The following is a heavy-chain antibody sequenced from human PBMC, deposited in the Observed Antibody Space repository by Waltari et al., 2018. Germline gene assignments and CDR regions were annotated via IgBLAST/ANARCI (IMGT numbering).Heavy chain of an antibody. V-gene: IGHV3-7*03. J-gene: IGHJ5*02. D-gene: IGHD2-21*01. CDR1: GFTFNSYW. Sequence: EVQLVESGGGLVQPGGSLRLSCAASGFTFNSYWMSWVRQAPGKGLEWVANINQDGSEIYYVDSVKGRFSISRDNAKNSLYLQMSSLRVEDTAVYYCARDLLHRVNNWFDPWGQGTLVTVSS. CDR2: INQDGSEI. CDR3: ARDLLHRVNNWFDP.